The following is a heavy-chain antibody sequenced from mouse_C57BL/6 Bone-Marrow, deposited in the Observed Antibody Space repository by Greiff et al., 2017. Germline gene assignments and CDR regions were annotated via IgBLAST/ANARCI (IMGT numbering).Heavy chain of an antibody. J-gene: IGHJ4*01. CDR3: ARVLRLVYYAMDY. Sequence: EVQLVESGGGLVKPGGSLKLSCAASGFTFSSYAMSWVRQTPEKRLEWVATISDGGSYTYYPDNVKGRFPISRDNAKNNLYLQMSHLQSEDTAMYYCARVLRLVYYAMDYWGQGTSVTVSS. V-gene: IGHV5-4*01. CDR1: GFTFSSYA. D-gene: IGHD2-4*01. CDR2: ISDGGSYT.